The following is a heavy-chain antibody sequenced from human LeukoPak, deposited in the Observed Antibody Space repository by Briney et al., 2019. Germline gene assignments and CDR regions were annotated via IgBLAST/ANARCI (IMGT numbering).Heavy chain of an antibody. CDR2: VYHSGST. J-gene: IGHJ4*02. D-gene: IGHD3-10*01. V-gene: IGHV4-4*02. CDR1: GDSISSNNW. CDR3: ARVTHYYGSGAWYYFDY. Sequence: SETLSLTCTVSGDSISSNNWWSWVRQPPGKGLEWIGEVYHSGSTNYNPSLTSRVIISVDKSKNQFSLNLSSVTAADTAVYYCARVTHYYGSGAWYYFDYWGQGTLVTVSS.